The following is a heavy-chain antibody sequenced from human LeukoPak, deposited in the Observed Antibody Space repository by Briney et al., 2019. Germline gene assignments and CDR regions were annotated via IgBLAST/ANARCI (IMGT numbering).Heavy chain of an antibody. Sequence: ASVKVSCKASGYTFTSYAITWVREAPGQGLEWMGWISTYNGNTNYAQKLQGRVTMTTDTSTSTAYMELRSLRSDDTAVYYCARATRDGYNSDYWGQGTLVTVSS. D-gene: IGHD5-24*01. V-gene: IGHV1-18*01. J-gene: IGHJ4*02. CDR2: ISTYNGNT. CDR1: GYTFTSYA. CDR3: ARATRDGYNSDY.